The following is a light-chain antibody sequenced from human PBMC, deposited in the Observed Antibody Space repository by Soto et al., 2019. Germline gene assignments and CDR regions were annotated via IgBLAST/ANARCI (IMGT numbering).Light chain of an antibody. J-gene: IGLJ2*01. CDR1: TSDVGGYDY. Sequence: QSALTQPASVSGSPGQSITVSCTGTTSDVGGYDYVSWYQQHPGKAPKLIIYEVRNRPSGVSNRFSGSKSGNTASLTISGLQAEDEADYYCTSYTSSTSLVLFGGGTKVTVL. V-gene: IGLV2-14*01. CDR3: TSYTSSTSLVL. CDR2: EVR.